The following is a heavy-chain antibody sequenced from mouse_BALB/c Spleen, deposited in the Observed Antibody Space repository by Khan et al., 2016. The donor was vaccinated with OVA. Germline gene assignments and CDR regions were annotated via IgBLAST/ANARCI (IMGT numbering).Heavy chain of an antibody. CDR2: INPSNGYT. CDR3: VRDGAYHRNDGWFAY. D-gene: IGHD2-14*01. CDR1: GYTFTSYT. V-gene: IGHV1-4*01. Sequence: QVHVKQSGAELARPGASVKMSCKASGYTFTSYTIHWIKKRPGQGLEWIGYINPSNGYTNYNQKFKDKATLTTDKSSTTAYLQLSSLTSDDSAVYNCVRDGAYHRNDGWFAYWGQGTPVTVSA. J-gene: IGHJ3*01.